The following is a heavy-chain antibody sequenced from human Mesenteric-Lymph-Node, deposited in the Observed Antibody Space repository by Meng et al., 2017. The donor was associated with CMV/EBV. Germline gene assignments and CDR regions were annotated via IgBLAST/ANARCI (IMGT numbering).Heavy chain of an antibody. V-gene: IGHV3-9*01. CDR1: GFTFDDYA. D-gene: IGHD2-2*02. Sequence: SLKISCVASGFTFDDYAMHWVRQAPGKGLEWVSGISWNSGSIGYADSVKGRFTISRDNAKNSLYLQMNSLRAEDTAVYYCARDHSCSSTSCYRWFDPWGQGTLVTVSS. J-gene: IGHJ5*02. CDR2: ISWNSGSI. CDR3: ARDHSCSSTSCYRWFDP.